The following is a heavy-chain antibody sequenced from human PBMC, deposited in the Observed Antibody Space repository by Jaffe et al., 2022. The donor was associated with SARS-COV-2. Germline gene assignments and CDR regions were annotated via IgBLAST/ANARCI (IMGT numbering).Heavy chain of an antibody. CDR1: GFTFSDYY. V-gene: IGHV3-11*01. Sequence: QVQLVESGGGLVKPGGSLRLSCAASGFTFSDYYMSWIRQAPGKGLEWVSYISSSGSTIYYADSVKGRFTISRDNAKNSLYLQMNSLRAEDTAVYYCARDRLLRYFDWSQKVGWFDPWGQGTLVTVSS. J-gene: IGHJ5*02. D-gene: IGHD3-9*01. CDR3: ARDRLLRYFDWSQKVGWFDP. CDR2: ISSSGSTI.